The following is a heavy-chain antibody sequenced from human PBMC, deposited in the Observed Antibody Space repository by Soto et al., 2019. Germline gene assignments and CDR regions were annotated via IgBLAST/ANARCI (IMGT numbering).Heavy chain of an antibody. CDR1: GYTFTCHY. CDR3: ATAVVPAAIRGMAYYYYRMDV. V-gene: IGHV1-2*02. CDR2: INPSSGGT. D-gene: IGHD2-2*02. Sequence: ASVKSSCKAPGYTFTCHYIHPVRQAPGQGQARIGWINPSSGGTNYAQKFQGSVTLPRDTAISTAYMEPSRLRSDDTAVYYCATAVVPAAIRGMAYYYYRMDVWGQGTTVTVSS. J-gene: IGHJ6*02.